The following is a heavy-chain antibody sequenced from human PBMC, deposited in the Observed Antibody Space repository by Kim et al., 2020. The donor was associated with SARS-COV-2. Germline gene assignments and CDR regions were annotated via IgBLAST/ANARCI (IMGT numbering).Heavy chain of an antibody. CDR2: IYHSGIT. CDR3: ARRASDFDW. J-gene: IGHJ4*02. Sequence: SETLSLTCAVYSGSFSGHHWSWIRQTPGMGLEWIGDIYHSGITHYNPSLMSRVTLSVDTSKNQFSLKLSSVTAADTAVYFCARRASDFDWWGRGAPVTVS. CDR1: SGSFSGHH. V-gene: IGHV4-34*01.